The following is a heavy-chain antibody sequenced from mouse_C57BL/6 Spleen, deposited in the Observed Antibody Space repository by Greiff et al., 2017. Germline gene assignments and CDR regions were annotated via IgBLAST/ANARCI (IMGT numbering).Heavy chain of an antibody. Sequence: QVQLQQSGPELVKPGASVKISCKASGYSFTSYYIHWVKQRPGQGLEWIGWIYPGSGNTKYNEKFKGKATLTADTSSSTAYKQLSSLTSEDSAVYYCANWDDYAMDYWGQGTSVTVSS. CDR2: IYPGSGNT. CDR3: ANWDDYAMDY. CDR1: GYSFTSYY. J-gene: IGHJ4*01. D-gene: IGHD4-1*01. V-gene: IGHV1-66*01.